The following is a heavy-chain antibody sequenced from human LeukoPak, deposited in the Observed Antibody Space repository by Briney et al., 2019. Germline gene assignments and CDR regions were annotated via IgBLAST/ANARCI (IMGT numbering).Heavy chain of an antibody. V-gene: IGHV3-23*01. CDR2: IYYSGGKT. CDR1: GFMFSNFA. CDR3: AKDQGQAVVPRRFDN. D-gene: IGHD4-23*01. J-gene: IGHJ4*02. Sequence: GGSLRLSCAASGFMFSNFAMSWVRQAPGKGLEWVSTIYYSGGKTYSADSVKGRFTISRDNAKNTLYLQMNSLRAEDTAVYYCAKDQGQAVVPRRFDNWGQGTLVTVSS.